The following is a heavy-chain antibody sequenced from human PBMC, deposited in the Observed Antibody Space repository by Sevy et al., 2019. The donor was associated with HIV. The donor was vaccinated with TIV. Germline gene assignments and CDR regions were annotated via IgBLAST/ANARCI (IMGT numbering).Heavy chain of an antibody. V-gene: IGHV3-48*03. D-gene: IGHD3-22*01. CDR1: GFTFSSYE. Sequence: GGSLRLSCTASGFTFSSYEMNWVRQAPGKGLEWVSYISSDGTTIYYADSVKGRFTISRDNAQNSVSLQMNSLRAEDTAVYYCARDLDDHSGYYYGAIVYWGQGTLVTVSS. CDR3: ARDLDDHSGYYYGAIVY. J-gene: IGHJ4*02. CDR2: ISSDGTTI.